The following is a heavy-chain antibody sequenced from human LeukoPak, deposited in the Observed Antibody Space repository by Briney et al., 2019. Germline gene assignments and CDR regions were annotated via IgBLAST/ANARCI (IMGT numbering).Heavy chain of an antibody. CDR3: ARDVVTMVRGVPNFDY. CDR2: INGGNGNT. V-gene: IGHV1-3*01. D-gene: IGHD3-10*01. Sequence: ASVKVSCKASGYTFTSYAMHWVRQAPGQRLEWMGWINGGNGNTKYSQEFQGRVTITRDTSTSTAYMELRSLRSDDTAVYYCARDVVTMVRGVPNFDYWGQGTLVTVSS. CDR1: GYTFTSYA. J-gene: IGHJ4*02.